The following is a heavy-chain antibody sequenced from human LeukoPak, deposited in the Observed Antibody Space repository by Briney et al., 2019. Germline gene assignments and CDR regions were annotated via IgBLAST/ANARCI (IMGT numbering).Heavy chain of an antibody. Sequence: PGGSLRLSCAASGFTFSSYAMSWVRQAPGKGLEWVSAISGSGGSTYYADSVKGRFTISRDNSKNTLYLQMNSLRAEDTAVYYCAKVPGNRGTMIVVVANYYFDYWGQGTLVTVSS. CDR2: ISGSGGST. V-gene: IGHV3-23*01. J-gene: IGHJ4*02. CDR3: AKVPGNRGTMIVVVANYYFDY. CDR1: GFTFSSYA. D-gene: IGHD3-22*01.